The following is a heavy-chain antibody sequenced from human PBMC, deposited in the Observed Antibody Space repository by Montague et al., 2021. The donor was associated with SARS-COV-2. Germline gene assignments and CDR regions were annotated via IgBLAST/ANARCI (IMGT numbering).Heavy chain of an antibody. V-gene: IGHV4-39*01. CDR1: GGSISNSIYY. CDR3: ARPGRGYSYGLDAFEV. CDR2: IYYTGST. D-gene: IGHD5-18*01. Sequence: SETLSLTCTVSGGSISNSIYYWGWIRQPPGKGLEWIGSIYYTGSTCYNPFLKSRVTISMNTSNNQFFLKLTSVTAADTAVYYCARPGRGYSYGLDAFEVWGQGTMVTVSS. J-gene: IGHJ3*01.